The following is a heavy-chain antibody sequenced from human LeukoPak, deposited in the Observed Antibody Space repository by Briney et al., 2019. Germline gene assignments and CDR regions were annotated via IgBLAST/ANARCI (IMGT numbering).Heavy chain of an antibody. J-gene: IGHJ4*02. D-gene: IGHD5-12*01. Sequence: KSSETLSLTCAVYGGSFSGYYWSWIRQPPGKGLEWIGEINHSGSTNYNPSLKSRVTISVDTSKNQFSLELSSVTAADTAVYYCARGWRVASLAYWGQGTLVTVSS. V-gene: IGHV4-34*01. CDR1: GGSFSGYY. CDR3: ARGWRVASLAY. CDR2: INHSGST.